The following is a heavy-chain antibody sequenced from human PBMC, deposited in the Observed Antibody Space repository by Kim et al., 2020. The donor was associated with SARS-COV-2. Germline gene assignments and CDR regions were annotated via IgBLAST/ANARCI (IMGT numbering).Heavy chain of an antibody. J-gene: IGHJ6*02. V-gene: IGHV3-9*01. Sequence: GYADSVKGRFTISRDIASNSVYLQMDSLRPDDTAFYYCTKDITPGGADVWGQWTTVTVSS. CDR3: TKDITPGGADV. D-gene: IGHD2-15*01.